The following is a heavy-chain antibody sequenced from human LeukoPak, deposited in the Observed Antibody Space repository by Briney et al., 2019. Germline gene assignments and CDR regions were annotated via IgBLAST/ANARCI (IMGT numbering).Heavy chain of an antibody. CDR2: IRGGGGTT. CDR1: GFTLSSYD. J-gene: IGHJ4*01. Sequence: PGGSLRLTCAASGFTLSSYDMNWVRQAPGMGLEWVSRIRGGGGTTYYADSVKGRFTLSRDNTKNTLYLQMNSLRAEDTAVYYCARRRAEDYNDFVHFDYWGHGILVTVSS. V-gene: IGHV3-23*01. CDR3: ARRRAEDYNDFVHFDY. D-gene: IGHD4-17*01.